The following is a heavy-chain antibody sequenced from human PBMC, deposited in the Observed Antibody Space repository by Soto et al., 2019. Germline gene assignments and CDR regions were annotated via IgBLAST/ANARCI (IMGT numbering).Heavy chain of an antibody. CDR2: TYYRSKWYN. D-gene: IGHD2-8*01. J-gene: IGHJ5*01. CDR3: ARLIGNSWLDS. CDR1: GDSVSSNSAT. V-gene: IGHV6-1*01. Sequence: QVQLQQSGPGLVKPSQSLSLTCAISGDSVSSNSATWDWIRQSPSRGLEWLGRTYYRSKWYNDSAVSVKXRXTXNXSTSNTQLSLQLNSVTPDDTAVYYCARLIGNSWLDSWGQGTLVTVSS.